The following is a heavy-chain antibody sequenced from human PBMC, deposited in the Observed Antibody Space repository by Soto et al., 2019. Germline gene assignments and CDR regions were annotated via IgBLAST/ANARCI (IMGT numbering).Heavy chain of an antibody. V-gene: IGHV4-31*03. Sequence: PSETLSLTCTVSGGSIGSGGYYWSWIRQHPGKGLEWIGYIYYSGITYYNPSLKSRVTISVDTSKNQFSLKLSSVTAADTAVYYCARSPGYYFGYWGQVTTVPVSS. CDR1: GGSIGSGGYY. CDR3: ARSPGYYFGY. J-gene: IGHJ4*02. CDR2: IYYSGIT.